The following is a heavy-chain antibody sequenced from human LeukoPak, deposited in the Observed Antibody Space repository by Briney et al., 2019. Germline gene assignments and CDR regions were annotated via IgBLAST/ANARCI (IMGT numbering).Heavy chain of an antibody. V-gene: IGHV3-64*01. CDR1: GFTFSSYA. CDR3: AREKELWFGGNDAFDI. CDR2: ISSNGGST. D-gene: IGHD3-10*01. J-gene: IGHJ3*02. Sequence: GGSLRLSCAASGFTFSSYAMHWVRQAPGKGLEYVSAISSNGGSTYYANSVKGRFTISRDNSKNTLYLQMGSLRAEDMAVYYCAREKELWFGGNDAFDIWGQGTMVTVSS.